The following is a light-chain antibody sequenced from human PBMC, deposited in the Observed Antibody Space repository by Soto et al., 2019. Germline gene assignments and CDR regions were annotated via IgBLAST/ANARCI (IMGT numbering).Light chain of an antibody. CDR1: QRISSW. CDR2: DAS. CDR3: QQYRT. J-gene: IGKJ2*01. Sequence: DIQMTQSPSTLSASVGDRVTITCRASQRISSWLAWYQQKPGKAPKLLIYDASSLESGVPSRFSGSASGTEFTLTISSLQPDDFATYYCQQYRTFGQGTKLEIK. V-gene: IGKV1-5*01.